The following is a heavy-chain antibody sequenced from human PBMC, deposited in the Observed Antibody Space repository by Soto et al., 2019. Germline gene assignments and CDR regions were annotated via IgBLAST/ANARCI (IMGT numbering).Heavy chain of an antibody. J-gene: IGHJ4*02. D-gene: IGHD3-16*02. CDR1: GFTFSSYA. CDR3: ARGYDYVWGSYRPPFDY. Sequence: QPGGSLRLSCAASGFTFSSYAMSWVRQAPGKGLEWVSAISGSGGSTYYADSVKGRFTISRDNSKNTLYLQMNSLRAEDTAVYYCARGYDYVWGSYRPPFDYWGQGTLVTVSS. V-gene: IGHV3-23*01. CDR2: ISGSGGST.